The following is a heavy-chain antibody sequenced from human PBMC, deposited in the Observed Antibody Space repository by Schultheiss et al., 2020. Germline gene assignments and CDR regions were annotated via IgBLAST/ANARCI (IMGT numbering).Heavy chain of an antibody. V-gene: IGHV3-23*01. Sequence: GGSLKISCEDSGFTFSGYAMHWVRQAPGKGLEWVSAISGSGGSTYYADSVKGRFTISRDNSKNTLYLQMNSLRAEDTAVYYCAKGIAAASYYYYGMDVWGQGTTVTFSS. D-gene: IGHD6-13*01. CDR3: AKGIAAASYYYYGMDV. CDR1: GFTFSGYA. CDR2: ISGSGGST. J-gene: IGHJ6*02.